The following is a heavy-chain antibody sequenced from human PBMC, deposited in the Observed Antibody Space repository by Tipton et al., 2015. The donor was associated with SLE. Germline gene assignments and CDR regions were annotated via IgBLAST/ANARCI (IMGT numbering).Heavy chain of an antibody. J-gene: IGHJ4*02. CDR1: GYSISSCYH. V-gene: IGHV4-38-2*01. CDR2: IYHSGST. Sequence: LRLSCAVSGYSISSCYHWGWIRQPPGQGLEWIGNIYHSGSTYYNPSLKIRVTISVDTSKNQFSLRLSSVTAADTAVYYCAVYSLEGGFDYWGQGTLVTVSS. CDR3: AVYSLEGGFDY. D-gene: IGHD3-3*01.